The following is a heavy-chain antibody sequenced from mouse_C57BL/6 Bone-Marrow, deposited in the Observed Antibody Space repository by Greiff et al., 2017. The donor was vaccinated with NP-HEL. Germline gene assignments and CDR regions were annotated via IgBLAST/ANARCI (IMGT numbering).Heavy chain of an antibody. CDR1: GFSLTSYG. J-gene: IGHJ1*03. CDR3: ARDYYWYFDV. Sequence: QVQLQQSGPGLVQPSQSLSITCTVSGFSLTSYGVHWVRQSPGKGLEWLGVIWSGGRTDKNAAIISRMSISKDNSNSQIFFKMISLRADDTAIYYCARDYYWYFDVWGTGTTVTVSS. D-gene: IGHD2-13*01. V-gene: IGHV2-2*01. CDR2: IWSGGRT.